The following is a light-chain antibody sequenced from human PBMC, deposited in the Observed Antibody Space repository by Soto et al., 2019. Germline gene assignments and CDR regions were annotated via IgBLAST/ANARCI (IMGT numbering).Light chain of an antibody. CDR3: QTYNSARVT. CDR1: QGISNS. J-gene: IGKJ4*01. V-gene: IGKV1-27*01. Sequence: DIQMTQSPSSLSASVGVRVTITCRASQGISNSLAWYQQNAGKSPKLLLYAESNLQPGVPSRCSGSGSGTDFSLTISSLQPEDVANYYCQTYNSARVTFGGGTKVEIK. CDR2: AES.